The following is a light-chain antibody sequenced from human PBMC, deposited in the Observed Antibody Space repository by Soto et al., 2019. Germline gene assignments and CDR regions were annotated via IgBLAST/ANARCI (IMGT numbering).Light chain of an antibody. Sequence: DIVLTQSPDSLAVSLGERATIDCKSSQSLLYSPNNKNYLAWYQQKPGQPPKLLIYWASTRQSGVPDRVTGSGSGSAFTHTNSSLQAEDVAVYYCQQDWDAPQTFGRGTKVEIK. CDR2: WAS. CDR3: QQDWDAPQT. J-gene: IGKJ1*01. V-gene: IGKV4-1*01. CDR1: QSLLYSPNNKNY.